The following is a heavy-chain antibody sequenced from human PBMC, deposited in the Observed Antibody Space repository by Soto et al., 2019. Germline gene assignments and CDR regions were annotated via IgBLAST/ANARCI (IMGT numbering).Heavy chain of an antibody. CDR2: MNPKTGNI. D-gene: IGHD6-19*01. Sequence: QVRLVQSGAEVKRPGASVKVSCRASGYTFVDYALHWVRQAPGQGLEWVGWMNPKTGNIKSSHKFEDRVSITRDTATRTDYMELSGRRSEDRAVAFCTRETGVAENWFDPWGQGTLVTVSS. CDR1: GYTFVDYA. CDR3: TRETGVAENWFDP. V-gene: IGHV1-3*01. J-gene: IGHJ5*02.